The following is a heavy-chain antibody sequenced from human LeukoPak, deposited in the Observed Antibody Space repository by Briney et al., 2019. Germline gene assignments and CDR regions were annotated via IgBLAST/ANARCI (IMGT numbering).Heavy chain of an antibody. D-gene: IGHD3-22*01. J-gene: IGHJ4*02. CDR2: ISAYNGNT. Sequence: ASVKVSCKASGYTFTSYGISWVRQAPGQGLEWMGWISAYNGNTNYAQKLQGRVTMTTDTSTSTAYMELRSLRSDDTAVYYCARESNYYDSSGCFDYWGQGTLVTVSS. CDR1: GYTFTSYG. V-gene: IGHV1-18*01. CDR3: ARESNYYDSSGCFDY.